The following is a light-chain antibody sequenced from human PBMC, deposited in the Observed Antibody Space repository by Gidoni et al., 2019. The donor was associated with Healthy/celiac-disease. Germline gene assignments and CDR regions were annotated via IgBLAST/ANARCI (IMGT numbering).Light chain of an antibody. CDR3: QAWDSSTPEV. J-gene: IGLJ3*02. CDR1: KFGEKY. V-gene: IGLV3-1*01. Sequence: SYELTHPPSVSVSPGQTASITCSGDKFGEKYACWYQQKPGQSPVLVIYQDSKRPSGIPERFSGSNSGNTATLTISGTQAMDEADYYCQAWDSSTPEVFGGGTKLTVL. CDR2: QDS.